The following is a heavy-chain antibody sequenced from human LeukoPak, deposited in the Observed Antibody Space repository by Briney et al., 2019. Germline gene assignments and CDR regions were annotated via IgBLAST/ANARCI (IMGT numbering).Heavy chain of an antibody. CDR2: IYYSGST. CDR1: GGSISSYY. V-gene: IGHV4-59*01. CDR3: ARGSSLHYDILTGYTPRYGMDV. D-gene: IGHD3-9*01. Sequence: SETLSLTCTVSGGSISSYYWSWIRQPPGKGLEWIGYIYYSGSTNYNPSLKSRVTISVDTSKNQFSLKLSSVTAADTAVYYCARGSSLHYDILTGYTPRYGMDVWGQGTTVTVSS. J-gene: IGHJ6*02.